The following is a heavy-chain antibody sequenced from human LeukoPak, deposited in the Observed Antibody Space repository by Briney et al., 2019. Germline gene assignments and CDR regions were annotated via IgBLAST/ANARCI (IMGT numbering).Heavy chain of an antibody. CDR1: GGSISSNNW. V-gene: IGHV4-4*02. D-gene: IGHD2-15*01. Sequence: SETLSLTCAVSGGSISSNNWWSWVRQPPGKGLEWIGEIFHSGSTNYNPSLKSRVTISVDKSKYQFSLKLNSVTAADTAVYYCARGYCSGGSCYSSLPTYYFDYWGQGTLVTVSS. CDR3: ARGYCSGGSCYSSLPTYYFDY. J-gene: IGHJ4*02. CDR2: IFHSGST.